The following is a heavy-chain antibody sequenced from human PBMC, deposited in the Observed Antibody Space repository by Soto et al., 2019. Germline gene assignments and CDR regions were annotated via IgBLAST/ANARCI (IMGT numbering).Heavy chain of an antibody. CDR2: ISGSGTIT. CDR1: GFPFSSYA. CDR3: AKSISASPNDFFDS. J-gene: IGHJ4*02. V-gene: IGHV3-23*01. Sequence: GGSLRLSCAASGFPFSSYAMTWVRQAPGKGLEWVSGISGSGTITYDADSVKGRFTNSRDKSKNTLYLQMNSLRADDTAVYYCAKSISASPNDFFDSWGQGTLVTVSS.